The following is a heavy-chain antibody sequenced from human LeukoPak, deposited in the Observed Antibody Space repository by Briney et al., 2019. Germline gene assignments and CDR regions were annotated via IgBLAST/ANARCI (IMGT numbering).Heavy chain of an antibody. CDR1: GFTLSRHW. J-gene: IGHJ4*02. CDR2: IKKDGSNK. D-gene: IGHD2-2*02. V-gene: IGHV3-7*01. Sequence: GGSLRLSCAASGFTLSRHWMSWVRQAPGKGLEWVANIKKDGSNKNYVDSVKGRFTISRDNAKNSLFLQMNRLRAEDTAVYYCARRGFQLVYDYWGQGILVTVSS. CDR3: ARRGFQLVYDY.